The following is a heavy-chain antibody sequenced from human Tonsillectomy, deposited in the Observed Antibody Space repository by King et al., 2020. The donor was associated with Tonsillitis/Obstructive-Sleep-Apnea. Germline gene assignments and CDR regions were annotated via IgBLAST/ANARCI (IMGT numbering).Heavy chain of an antibody. V-gene: IGHV1-69*01. D-gene: IGHD4-17*01. CDR3: AGAGYGDPSVFGHNYYMDV. J-gene: IGHJ6*03. CDR2: IIPIFGTA. Sequence: VQLVESGAEVKKPGSSVKVSCKASGGTFSSYAISWLRQAPGQGLEWMGGIIPIFGTANYAQKFQGRVTITADESTSTPYMELSSLRSEDTAVYYCAGAGYGDPSVFGHNYYMDVWGKGTTVTVSS. CDR1: GGTFSSYA.